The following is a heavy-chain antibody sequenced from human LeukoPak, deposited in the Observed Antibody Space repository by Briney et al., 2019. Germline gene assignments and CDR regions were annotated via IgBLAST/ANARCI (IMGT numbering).Heavy chain of an antibody. CDR1: GYTITSYG. D-gene: IGHD6-19*01. J-gene: IGHJ4*02. CDR3: ALYGSGWNFDY. V-gene: IGHV1-18*01. Sequence: ASVKVSCKASGYTITSYGINWVRQAPGQGLEWMGWISAYNGHTNYAQKFQGRLAMTTDTSTSTAYMELRSLRSDDTAVYYCALYGSGWNFDYWGQGSLVTVSS. CDR2: ISAYNGHT.